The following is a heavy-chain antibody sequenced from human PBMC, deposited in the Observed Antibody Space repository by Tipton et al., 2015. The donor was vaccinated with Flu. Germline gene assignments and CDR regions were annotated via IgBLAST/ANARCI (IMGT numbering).Heavy chain of an antibody. CDR3: ARDPSLGMPDYFDY. CDR1: GDSIGGAYY. CDR2: SHHTGST. D-gene: IGHD2-2*01. J-gene: IGHJ4*02. V-gene: IGHV4-38-2*02. Sequence: LRLSCSVSGDSIGGAYYWGWIRQPPGKGLEWIGNSHHTGSTYRNPSLKSRVIISADTPKKQFSLQLRSVTAADTAVYYCARDPSLGMPDYFDYWGQGTLVTASS.